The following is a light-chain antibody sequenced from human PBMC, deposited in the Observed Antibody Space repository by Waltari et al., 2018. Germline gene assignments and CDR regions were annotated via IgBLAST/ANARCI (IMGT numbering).Light chain of an antibody. CDR1: QGIGSF. J-gene: IGKJ4*01. Sequence: QLTQSPSSLSASVGDRVTITCRASQGIGSFLAWYQQKAGKAPKLLIYAASTLQSGVPSRFSGSGSGTDFTLTISSLQPEDFATYYCQQLNSYPPTFGGGTKVEIK. CDR2: AAS. V-gene: IGKV1-9*01. CDR3: QQLNSYPPT.